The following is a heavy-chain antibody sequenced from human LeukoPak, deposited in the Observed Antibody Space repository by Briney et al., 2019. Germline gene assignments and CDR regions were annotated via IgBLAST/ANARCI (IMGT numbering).Heavy chain of an antibody. CDR1: GFTFSSHG. V-gene: IGHV3-48*03. CDR3: AELGMAMIGGV. J-gene: IGHJ6*04. D-gene: IGHD3-10*02. Sequence: GGSLRLSCAASGFTFSSHGMNWVRQAPGKGLEWVSGIRGDGVTTYYADSVKGRFTISRDNARNSLYLQMNSLGAEDPAVYYCAELGMAMIGGVWGKGTTVTISS. CDR2: IRGDGVTT.